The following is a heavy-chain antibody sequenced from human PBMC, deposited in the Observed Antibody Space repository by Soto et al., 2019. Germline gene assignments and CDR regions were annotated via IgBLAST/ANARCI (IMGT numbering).Heavy chain of an antibody. Sequence: PSGTLSLTCTVSGGSISSGHYYWSWIRQFPGKGLEWIGYIYYSGSTNYNPSLKSRVTISVDRSKNRFSLNLNSVTAADTAVYYCARANRPITMTYLKWFDPWGQG. CDR2: IYYSGST. CDR1: GGSISSGHYY. J-gene: IGHJ5*02. D-gene: IGHD3-22*01. V-gene: IGHV4-61*01. CDR3: ARANRPITMTYLKWFDP.